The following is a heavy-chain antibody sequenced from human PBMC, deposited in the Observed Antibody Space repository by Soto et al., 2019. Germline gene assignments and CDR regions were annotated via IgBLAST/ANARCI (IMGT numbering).Heavy chain of an antibody. J-gene: IGHJ6*02. CDR2: MNANSGNT. CDR1: GYTFTSYD. D-gene: IGHD2-2*02. Sequence: QVQLVQSGAEVKKPGASVKVSCKASGYTFTSYDINWVRQATGQGLEWMGWMNANSGNTGYAQKFQGKVTTNRNTAIRTGDTELSSLRSEDTAVYYRARGGCSSTSGYIRGVYYYGSGSPDYYYYDGMDVWGQGTTVTVS. V-gene: IGHV1-8*01. CDR3: ARGGCSSTSGYIRGVYYYGSGSPDYYYYDGMDV.